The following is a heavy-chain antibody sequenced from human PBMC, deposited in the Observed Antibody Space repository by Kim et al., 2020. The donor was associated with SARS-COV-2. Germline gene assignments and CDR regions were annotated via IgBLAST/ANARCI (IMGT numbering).Heavy chain of an antibody. CDR1: GYTLTELS. D-gene: IGHD3-9*01. V-gene: IGHV1-24*01. Sequence: ASVKVSCKVSGYTLTELSMHWVRQAPGKGLEWMGGFDPEDGETIYAQKFQGRVTMTEDTSTDTAYMELSSLRSEDTAVYYCATASNYDILTGYFHPPDYWGQGTLVTVSS. J-gene: IGHJ4*02. CDR2: FDPEDGET. CDR3: ATASNYDILTGYFHPPDY.